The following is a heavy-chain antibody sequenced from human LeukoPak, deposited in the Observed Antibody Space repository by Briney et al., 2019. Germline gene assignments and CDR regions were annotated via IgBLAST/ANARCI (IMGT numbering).Heavy chain of an antibody. CDR3: ARDLRYYGSGSYRY. CDR2: INPNSGGT. Sequence: ASVKVSCKASGYTFTGYYMHWVRQAPGQGLEWMVRINPNSGGTNYAQKFQGRVTMTRDTSISTAYMELSRLRSDDTAVYYCARDLRYYGSGSYRYWGRGTLVTVSS. V-gene: IGHV1-2*06. D-gene: IGHD3-10*01. J-gene: IGHJ4*02. CDR1: GYTFTGYY.